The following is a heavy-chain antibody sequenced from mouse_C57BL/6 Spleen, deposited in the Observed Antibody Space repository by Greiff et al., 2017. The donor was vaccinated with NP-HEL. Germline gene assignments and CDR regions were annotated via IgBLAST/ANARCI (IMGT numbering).Heavy chain of an antibody. D-gene: IGHD2-4*01. V-gene: IGHV5-6*01. CDR3: ARSIYDYDENWFAY. CDR2: ISSGGSYT. Sequence: EVKVVESGGDLVKPGGSLKLSCAASGFTFSSYGMSWVRQTPDKRLEWVATISSGGSYTYYPDSVKGRFTISRDNAKNTLYLQMSSLKSEDTAMYYCARSIYDYDENWFAYWGQGTLVTVSA. CDR1: GFTFSSYG. J-gene: IGHJ3*01.